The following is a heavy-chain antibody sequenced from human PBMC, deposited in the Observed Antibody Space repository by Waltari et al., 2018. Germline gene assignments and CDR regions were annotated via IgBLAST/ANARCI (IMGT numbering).Heavy chain of an antibody. CDR3: ARDRGRGLYLDS. V-gene: IGHV4-4*02. CDR1: C. Sequence: CWSWVRQSPGKGLEWIGQVHHSGGINYNPSFASRVVISADTSSNQFSLKLFFATAADTAVYYCARDRGRGLYLDSWGQGTLVTVSP. CDR2: VHHSGGI. J-gene: IGHJ4*02. D-gene: IGHD2-15*01.